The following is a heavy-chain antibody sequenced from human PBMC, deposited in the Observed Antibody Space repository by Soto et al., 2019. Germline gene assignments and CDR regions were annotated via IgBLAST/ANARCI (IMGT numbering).Heavy chain of an antibody. V-gene: IGHV1-69*13. CDR3: ARAASQYGAYIVDYYGMDV. CDR1: GGTFSSYA. Sequence: SVKVSCKASGGTFSSYAISWVRQAPGQGLEWMGGIIPIFGTANYAQKFQGRVTITADESTSTAYMELSSLRSEDTAVYYCARAASQYGAYIVDYYGMDVWGQGTKVTVSS. J-gene: IGHJ6*02. D-gene: IGHD4-17*01. CDR2: IIPIFGTA.